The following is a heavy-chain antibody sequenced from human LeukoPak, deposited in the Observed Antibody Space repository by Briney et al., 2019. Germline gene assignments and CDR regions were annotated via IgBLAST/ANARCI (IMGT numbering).Heavy chain of an antibody. D-gene: IGHD2-21*02. J-gene: IGHJ4*02. CDR1: GGTFSIYA. V-gene: IGHV1-69*05. CDR2: IIPIFGTA. Sequence: GASVKVSCKDSGGTFSIYAISWVRQAPGQGLEWMGRIIPIFGTANYAQKFQGRVTITTDESASTAYMELSSLRSKDTAVYYCARDMAYCGGDCYHFDYWGQGTLVTVSS. CDR3: ARDMAYCGGDCYHFDY.